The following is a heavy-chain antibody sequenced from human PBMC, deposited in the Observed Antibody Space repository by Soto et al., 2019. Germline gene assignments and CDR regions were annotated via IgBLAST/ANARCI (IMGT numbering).Heavy chain of an antibody. Sequence: LRLSCAASGFTFSSYAMSWVRQAPGKGLEWVSAIGGSGGSTYYADSVKGRFTISRDNSKNTLYLQMNSLRAEDTAVYYCAKGAGITMIVVVNFDYWGQGTLVTVSS. CDR3: AKGAGITMIVVVNFDY. J-gene: IGHJ4*02. D-gene: IGHD3-22*01. CDR2: IGGSGGST. V-gene: IGHV3-23*01. CDR1: GFTFSSYA.